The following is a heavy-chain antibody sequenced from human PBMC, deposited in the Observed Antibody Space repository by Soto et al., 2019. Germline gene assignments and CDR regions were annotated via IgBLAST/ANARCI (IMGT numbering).Heavy chain of an antibody. J-gene: IGHJ6*02. D-gene: IGHD6-13*01. V-gene: IGHV1-46*01. Sequence: GALVKICCKASGGTFSSYTISWVRQAPGQGLEWMGRINPSGGSTSYAQKFQGRVTMTRDTSTSTVYMELSSLRSEDTAVYYCARRGSSSSRAYYGMDVWGQGTTVTVSS. CDR3: ARRGSSSSRAYYGMDV. CDR1: GGTFSSYT. CDR2: INPSGGST.